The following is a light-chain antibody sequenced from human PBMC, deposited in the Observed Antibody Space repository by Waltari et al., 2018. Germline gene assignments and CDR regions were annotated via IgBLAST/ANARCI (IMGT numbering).Light chain of an antibody. Sequence: YELTQPPSLSVSPGQPPRITCSCHELPRTYAYWFQQKSGQAPRLVMYEDTKRPSGIPERFSGSSSGTVATLTITGAQVDDEADYYCYSSDSTGLRVFGGGTTVVVL. CDR3: YSSDSTGLRV. V-gene: IGLV3-10*01. J-gene: IGLJ1*01. CDR2: EDT. CDR1: ELPRTY.